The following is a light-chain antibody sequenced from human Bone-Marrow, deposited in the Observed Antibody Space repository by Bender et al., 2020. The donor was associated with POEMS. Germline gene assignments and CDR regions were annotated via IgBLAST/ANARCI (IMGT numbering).Light chain of an antibody. CDR2: EVT. CDR1: SSDVGSYHR. CDR3: SSHTSSSSYV. Sequence: QSALAQPPSVSGSLGQSVIISCTGTSSDVGSYHRVSWFQQSPGTGPKLIIYEVTKRPSGVPDRFSGSKSGSTASLTISGLQAEDEAHYYCSSHTSSSSYVFGTGTKVTVL. V-gene: IGLV2-18*02. J-gene: IGLJ1*01.